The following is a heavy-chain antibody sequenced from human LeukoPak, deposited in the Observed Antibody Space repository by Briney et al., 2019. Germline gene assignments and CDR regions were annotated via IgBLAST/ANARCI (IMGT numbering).Heavy chain of an antibody. CDR2: MNPNSGNT. V-gene: IGHV1-8*01. CDR3: ARGPYGSGRCPMDV. Sequence: GASVKVSCKASGHTLTSYDTNWVRQATGQGLEWMGWMNPNSGNTGYAQKFQGRVTMTRNTSISSAYMELSNLRSEDTAVYYCARGPYGSGRCPMDVWGKGTTVTVSS. CDR1: GHTLTSYD. D-gene: IGHD3-10*01. J-gene: IGHJ6*03.